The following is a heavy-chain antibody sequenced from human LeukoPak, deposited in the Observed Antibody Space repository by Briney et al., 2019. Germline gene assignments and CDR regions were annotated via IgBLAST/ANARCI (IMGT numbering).Heavy chain of an antibody. CDR3: ARGKVVRGVFFDY. Sequence: GGSLRLSCAASGFTFSSYEMNWVRQAPGKGLEWVSYISSSGSTICYADSVKGRFTISRDNAKNSLYLQMNSLRAEDTAVYYCARGKVVRGVFFDYWGQGTLVTVSS. J-gene: IGHJ4*02. D-gene: IGHD3-10*01. CDR2: ISSSGSTI. CDR1: GFTFSSYE. V-gene: IGHV3-48*03.